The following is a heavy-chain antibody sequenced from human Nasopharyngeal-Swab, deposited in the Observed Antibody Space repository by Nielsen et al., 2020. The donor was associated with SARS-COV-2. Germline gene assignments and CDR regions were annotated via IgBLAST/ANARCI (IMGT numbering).Heavy chain of an antibody. Sequence: GESLKISCAASGFTFSSYSMNWVRQAPGKGLEWVSSISSSSSYIYYADSVKGRFTISRDNAKNSLYLQMNSLRAEDTAVYYCARDPNFDPSGNMDVWGKGTTVTVSS. CDR3: ARDPNFDPSGNMDV. CDR2: ISSSSSYI. J-gene: IGHJ6*03. V-gene: IGHV3-21*01. D-gene: IGHD3-9*01. CDR1: GFTFSSYS.